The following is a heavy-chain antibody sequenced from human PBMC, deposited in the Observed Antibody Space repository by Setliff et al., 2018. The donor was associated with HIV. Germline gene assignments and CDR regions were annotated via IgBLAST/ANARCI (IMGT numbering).Heavy chain of an antibody. D-gene: IGHD6-19*01. Sequence: SETLSLTCSVSGGSISGYYWSWIRQPPGKGLECIGYIYYSGSTNYNPSLKRRVTISVDKSKNQFSLKLSSVTAADTAVYFCAREREKYSDWYYFDYWGQGTLVTVSS. CDR2: IYYSGST. V-gene: IGHV4-59*12. CDR1: GGSISGYY. CDR3: AREREKYSDWYYFDY. J-gene: IGHJ4*02.